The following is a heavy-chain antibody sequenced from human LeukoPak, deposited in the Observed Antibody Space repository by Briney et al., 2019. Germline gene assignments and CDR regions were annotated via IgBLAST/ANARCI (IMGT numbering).Heavy chain of an antibody. Sequence: GASVKVSCKASGHTFTSYYMHWVRQAPGQGLEWMGIINPSGGSTSYAQKFQGRVTMTRDTSTSTVYMELSSLRSEDTAVYYCARDLDYYGSGSYYNPDYWGQGTLVTVSS. J-gene: IGHJ4*02. CDR1: GHTFTSYY. V-gene: IGHV1-46*01. D-gene: IGHD3-10*01. CDR3: ARDLDYYGSGSYYNPDY. CDR2: INPSGGST.